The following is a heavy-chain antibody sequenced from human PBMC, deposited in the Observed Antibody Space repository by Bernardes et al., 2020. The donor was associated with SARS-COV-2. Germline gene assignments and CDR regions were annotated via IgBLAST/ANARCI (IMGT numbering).Heavy chain of an antibody. Sequence: GGSLRLSCAASGFTFSNYGMHWVRQAPGTGLEWVAAIWHDGTSEYYADPVKGRFAISRDNSKNTLTLQMNSLRAEDTAVYYCENSRYYYHNSGYFYFDHWRAGTPVTVSS. CDR1: GFTFSNYG. V-gene: IGHV3-33*08. J-gene: IGHJ4*02. D-gene: IGHD3-10*01. CDR3: ENSRYYYHNSGYFYFDH. CDR2: IWHDGTSE.